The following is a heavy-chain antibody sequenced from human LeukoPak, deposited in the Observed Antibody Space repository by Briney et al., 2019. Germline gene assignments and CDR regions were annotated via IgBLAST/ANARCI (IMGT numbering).Heavy chain of an antibody. J-gene: IGHJ6*03. CDR3: AHVVVPAARRHYYYYYYMDV. CDR2: IYWDDDK. V-gene: IGHV2-5*02. D-gene: IGHD2-2*01. Sequence: SGPTLVKPTQTLTLTCTFSGFSLSTSGVGVGWIRQPPGKALEWLALIYWDDDKRYSPSLKSRLTITKDTSKNQVVLTMTNMDPVDTATYYCAHVVVPAARRHYYYYYYMDVWGKGTTVTVSS. CDR1: GFSLSTSGVG.